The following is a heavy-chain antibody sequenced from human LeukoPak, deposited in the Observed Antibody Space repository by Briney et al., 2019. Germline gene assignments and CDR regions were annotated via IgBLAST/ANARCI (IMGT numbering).Heavy chain of an antibody. CDR3: ARLYCSGGSCYYYYFDY. D-gene: IGHD2-15*01. V-gene: IGHV3-48*03. CDR1: GFTFSSYE. CDR2: ISSSGSTI. J-gene: IGHJ4*02. Sequence: GESLRLSCAASGFTFSSYEMNWVRQAPGKGLEWVSYISSSGSTIYYADSVKGRFTISRDNAKNSLYLQMNSLRAEDTAVYYCARLYCSGGSCYYYYFDYWGQGTLVTVSS.